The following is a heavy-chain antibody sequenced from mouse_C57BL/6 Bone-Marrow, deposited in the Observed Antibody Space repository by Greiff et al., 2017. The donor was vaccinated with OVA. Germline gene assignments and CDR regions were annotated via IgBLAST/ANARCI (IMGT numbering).Heavy chain of an antibody. V-gene: IGHV1-26*01. J-gene: IGHJ2*01. CDR3: ARPGNFDY. Sequence: EVQLQQSGPELVKPGASVKISCKASGYTFTDYYMNWVKQNHGKSLEWIGDINPNNGGTSYNQKFKGKATLTVDKSSSTAYMELRSLTSEDSAVYYCARPGNFDYWGQGTTLTVSS. CDR1: GYTFTDYY. CDR2: INPNNGGT.